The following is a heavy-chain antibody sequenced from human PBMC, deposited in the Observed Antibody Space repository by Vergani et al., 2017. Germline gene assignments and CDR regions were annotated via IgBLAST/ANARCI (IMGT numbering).Heavy chain of an antibody. CDR3: ARTFGVVPNRAGGYMDV. J-gene: IGHJ6*03. V-gene: IGHV4-31*03. CDR2: IYYSGST. Sequence: QVQLQESGPGLVKPSQTLSLTCTVSGGSISSGGYYWSWIRQHPGKGLEWIGYIYYSGSTYYNPSLKSRVTISVDTSKNQFSLKLSSVTAADTAVYYCARTFGVVPNRAGGYMDVWGKGTTVTVSS. CDR1: GGSISSGGYY. D-gene: IGHD3-3*01.